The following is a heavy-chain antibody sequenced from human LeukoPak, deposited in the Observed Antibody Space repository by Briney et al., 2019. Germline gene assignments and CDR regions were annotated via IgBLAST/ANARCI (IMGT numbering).Heavy chain of an antibody. CDR1: GYTFTSYA. V-gene: IGHV7-4-1*02. D-gene: IGHD6-13*01. Sequence: ASVKVSCKASGYTFTSYAMNWVRQAPGQGLEWMGWINTNTGNPTYAQGFTGRFVFSLDTSVSTAYLQISSLKAEDTAVYYCARGKSSSCDHNWFDPWGQGTLVTVSS. CDR3: ARGKSSSCDHNWFDP. CDR2: INTNTGNP. J-gene: IGHJ5*02.